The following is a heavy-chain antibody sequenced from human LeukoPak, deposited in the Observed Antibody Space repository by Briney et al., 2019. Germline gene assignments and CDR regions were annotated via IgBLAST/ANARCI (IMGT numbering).Heavy chain of an antibody. Sequence: ASVKVSCKASGYTFTGYFMHWVRLAPGQGLEWMAWINPNSGGTNSAQKFQGRVTMTRDTSISTAYMELSSLTFDDTAVYYCGRGTIAVVAADLRTDQWGQGTLVIVSS. D-gene: IGHD2-15*01. J-gene: IGHJ4*02. CDR2: INPNSGGT. CDR1: GYTFTGYF. V-gene: IGHV1-2*02. CDR3: GRGTIAVVAADLRTDQ.